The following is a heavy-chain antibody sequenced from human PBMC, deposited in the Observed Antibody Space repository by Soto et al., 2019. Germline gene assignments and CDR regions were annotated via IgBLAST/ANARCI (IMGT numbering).Heavy chain of an antibody. J-gene: IGHJ5*02. CDR3: VRDLYYDILTGPNWFDP. CDR2: ISSSGSTI. V-gene: IGHV3-11*01. D-gene: IGHD3-9*01. CDR1: GFTFSDYY. Sequence: LRLSCAASGFTFSDYYMSWIRQAPGKGLGWVSYISSSGSTIYYADSVKGRFTISRDNAKNSLYLQMNSLRAEDTAVYYCVRDLYYDILTGPNWFDPWGQGTLVTVSS.